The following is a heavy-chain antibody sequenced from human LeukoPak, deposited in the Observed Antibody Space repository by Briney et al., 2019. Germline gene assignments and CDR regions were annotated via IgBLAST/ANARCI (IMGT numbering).Heavy chain of an antibody. CDR3: ARVTYGSGTYGAFDY. CDR1: GFTFSSYG. D-gene: IGHD3-10*01. J-gene: IGHJ4*02. Sequence: GGTLRLSCAASGFTFSSYGMSWGRQAPGKGLEWVSAISGSGGRTYYADSVKGRFTISRDNSKNTLYLQMNSLRAEDTAVYYCARVTYGSGTYGAFDYWGQGTLVTVSS. CDR2: ISGSGGRT. V-gene: IGHV3-23*01.